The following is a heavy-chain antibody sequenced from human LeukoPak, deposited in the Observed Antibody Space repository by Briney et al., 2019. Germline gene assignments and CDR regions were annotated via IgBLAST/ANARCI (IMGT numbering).Heavy chain of an antibody. D-gene: IGHD3-22*01. CDR3: AKQYYYDSSGLYYFNY. CDR2: ISGSGGST. Sequence: GGSLRLSCAASGFTFSNYAMSWVRQAPGKGLEWVSAISGSGGSTYYADSVKGRFTISRDNSKNTLYLQMNSLRAEDTAVYYCAKQYYYDSSGLYYFNYWGQGTLVTVSS. CDR1: GFTFSNYA. J-gene: IGHJ4*02. V-gene: IGHV3-23*01.